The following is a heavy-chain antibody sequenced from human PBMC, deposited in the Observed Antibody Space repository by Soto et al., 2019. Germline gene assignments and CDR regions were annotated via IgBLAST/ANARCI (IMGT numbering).Heavy chain of an antibody. V-gene: IGHV4-30-2*01. Sequence: QLQLQESGSGLVKPSQTLSLTCAVSGGSISSGGYSWSWIRQPPGKGLEGIGYIYHSGSIYYNPSLXSXXTIPVDSPQTQLSLKLRSATAADTAVYYCARAPAYWGQGTLVTVSS. CDR3: ARAPAY. CDR1: GGSISSGGYS. J-gene: IGHJ4*02. CDR2: IYHSGSI.